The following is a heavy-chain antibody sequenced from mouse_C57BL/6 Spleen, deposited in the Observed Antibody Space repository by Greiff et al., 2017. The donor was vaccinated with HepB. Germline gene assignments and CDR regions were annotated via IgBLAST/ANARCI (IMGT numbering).Heavy chain of an antibody. V-gene: IGHV1-64*01. J-gene: IGHJ2*01. D-gene: IGHD2-2*01. Sequence: VQLQQPGAELVKPGASVKLSCKASGYTFTSYWMHWVKQRPGQGLEWIGMIHPNSGSTNYNEKFKSKATLTVDKSSSTAYMQLSSLTSEDSAVYYCARYGYDEDYFDYWGQGTTLTVSS. CDR1: GYTFTSYW. CDR2: IHPNSGST. CDR3: ARYGYDEDYFDY.